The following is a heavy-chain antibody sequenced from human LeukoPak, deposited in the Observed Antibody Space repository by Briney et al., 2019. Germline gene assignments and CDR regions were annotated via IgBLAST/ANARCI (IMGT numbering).Heavy chain of an antibody. V-gene: IGHV3-23*01. D-gene: IGHD2-15*01. CDR3: AKVWAAGYCSGGSCYYFDY. Sequence: GGSLRLSCAASGFTFSSYAMSWVRQAPGKRLEWVSAISGSGGSTYYADSVKGRFTISRDNSKNTLYLQMNSLRAEDTAVYYCAKVWAAGYCSGGSCYYFDYWGQGTLVTVSS. CDR1: GFTFSSYA. J-gene: IGHJ4*02. CDR2: ISGSGGST.